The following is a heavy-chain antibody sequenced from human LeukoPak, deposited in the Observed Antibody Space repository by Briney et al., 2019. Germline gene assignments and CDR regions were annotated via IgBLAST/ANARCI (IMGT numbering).Heavy chain of an antibody. CDR1: GGTFSSYA. CDR2: IIPIFGTA. D-gene: IGHD3-3*01. Sequence: SVKVSCKASGGTFSSYAISWVRQAPGQGLEWMGGIIPIFGTANCAQKFQGRVTITADESTSTAYMELSSLRSEDTAVYYCAGGYDFWSGSPYYYYYMDVWGKGTTVTVSS. V-gene: IGHV1-69*13. CDR3: AGGYDFWSGSPYYYYYMDV. J-gene: IGHJ6*03.